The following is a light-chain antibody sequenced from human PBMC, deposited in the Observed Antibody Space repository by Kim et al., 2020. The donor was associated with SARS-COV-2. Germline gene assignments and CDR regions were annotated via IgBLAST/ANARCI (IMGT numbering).Light chain of an antibody. CDR1: NIGSKS. J-gene: IGLJ1*01. Sequence: APEKTAKITCGGNNIGSKSVHWYRQRPGQAPVLVIYYDSDRPSGIPERLSGSNSGNTATLTISRVEAGDEADYYCQVWDTSSHHYVFGTGTKVTVL. CDR2: YDS. CDR3: QVWDTSSHHYV. V-gene: IGLV3-21*04.